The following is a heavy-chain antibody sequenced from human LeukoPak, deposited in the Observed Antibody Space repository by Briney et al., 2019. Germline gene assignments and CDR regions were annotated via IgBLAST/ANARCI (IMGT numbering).Heavy chain of an antibody. CDR1: GFTFSSYS. CDR2: ISSSSSTI. V-gene: IGHV3-48*04. D-gene: IGHD2-15*01. J-gene: IGHJ4*02. CDR3: ARVRIASDY. Sequence: PGGSLRLSCAASGFTFSSYSMNWVRQAPGKGLEWVSYISSSSSTIYYADSVKGRFTISRDNAKNSLYLQMNSLRAEDTAVYYCARVRIASDYWGQGTLVTVSS.